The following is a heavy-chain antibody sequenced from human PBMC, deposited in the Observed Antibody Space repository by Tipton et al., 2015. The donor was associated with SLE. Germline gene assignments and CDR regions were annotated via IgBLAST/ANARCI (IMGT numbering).Heavy chain of an antibody. Sequence: QSGAEVKKPGASVKVSCKASGYTFTSHGISWVRQAPGQGLEWMGWISAYNGYTNYAQKLQGRVTMTTDTSTSTSYMELRSLRSDDTAVYFCARDVPQQWLVISLFYYWGQGTLVTVSS. CDR1: GYTFTSHG. CDR2: ISAYNGYT. J-gene: IGHJ4*02. V-gene: IGHV1-18*01. CDR3: ARDVPQQWLVISLFYY. D-gene: IGHD6-19*01.